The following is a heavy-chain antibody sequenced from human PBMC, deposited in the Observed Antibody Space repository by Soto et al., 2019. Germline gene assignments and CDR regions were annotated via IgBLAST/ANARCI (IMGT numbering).Heavy chain of an antibody. D-gene: IGHD5-12*01. V-gene: IGHV1-69*01. CDR3: VRGKMREMATIMRDKWFDP. J-gene: IGHJ5*02. CDR2: IIPIFGTS. CDR1: GGTFNNQA. Sequence: QVQLVQSGAEVKKPGSSVKVSCKASGGTFNNQAINWVRQAHGQGLEWMGGIIPIFGTSTYAQKFQCRVTITAHESTKTAYMGLSSLRSEATAVYYCVRGKMREMATIMRDKWFDPWGQGTLVTVSS.